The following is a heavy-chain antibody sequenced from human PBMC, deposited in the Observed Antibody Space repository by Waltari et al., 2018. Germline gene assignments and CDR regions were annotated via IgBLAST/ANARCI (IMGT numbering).Heavy chain of an antibody. CDR2: INHSGST. CDR3: ARQFSSGWYSEY. Sequence: QVQLQQWGAGLLKPSETLSLTCAVYGGSFSGYYWSWIRQSPGKGLEWIGEINHSGSTKYNPSPKSRVTISVDTSKNQFSLKVSSVTAADTSVYYCARQFSSGWYSEYWGQGTLVTVSS. V-gene: IGHV4-34*01. J-gene: IGHJ4*02. D-gene: IGHD6-19*01. CDR1: GGSFSGYY.